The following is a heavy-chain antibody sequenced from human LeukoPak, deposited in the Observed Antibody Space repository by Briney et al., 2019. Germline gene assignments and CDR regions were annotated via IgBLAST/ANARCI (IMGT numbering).Heavy chain of an antibody. D-gene: IGHD2-2*01. V-gene: IGHV1-69*13. J-gene: IGHJ5*02. CDR1: GGTFSSYA. CDR2: IIPIFGTA. CDR3: AVHIVVVPAAINAVFGP. Sequence: ASVKVSCKASGGTFSSYAISWVRQAPGQGLEWMGGIIPIFGTANYAQKFQGRVTITADESTSTAYMELSSLRSEDTAVYYCAVHIVVVPAAINAVFGPWGQGTLVTVSS.